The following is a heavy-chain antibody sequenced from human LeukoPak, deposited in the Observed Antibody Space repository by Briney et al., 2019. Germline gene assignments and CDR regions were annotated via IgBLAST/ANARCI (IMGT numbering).Heavy chain of an antibody. J-gene: IGHJ5*02. CDR3: AKNVLLWFGESSFDP. Sequence: GGSLRLSCAASGFTFDDYAMHWVRQAPGKGLEWVSLISGDGGSTYYADSVKGRFTISRDNSKNSLYLQMNGLRTEDTALYYCAKNVLLWFGESSFDPWGQGTLVTVSS. D-gene: IGHD3-10*01. CDR1: GFTFDDYA. V-gene: IGHV3-43*02. CDR2: ISGDGGST.